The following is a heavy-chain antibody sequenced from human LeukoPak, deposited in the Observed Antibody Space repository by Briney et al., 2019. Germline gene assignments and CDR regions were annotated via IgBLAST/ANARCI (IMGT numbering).Heavy chain of an antibody. V-gene: IGHV3-48*03. Sequence: GGSLRLSCAASGFTFSSYEMNWVRQAPGKGLEWVSYISSSGSTIYYADSVKGRFTISRDNVKNSLYLQMNSLRAEYTAVYYCARDEAGYCSGGSCLESFDYCGQGTLVTVSS. J-gene: IGHJ4*02. D-gene: IGHD2-15*01. CDR1: GFTFSSYE. CDR2: ISSSGSTI. CDR3: ARDEAGYCSGGSCLESFDY.